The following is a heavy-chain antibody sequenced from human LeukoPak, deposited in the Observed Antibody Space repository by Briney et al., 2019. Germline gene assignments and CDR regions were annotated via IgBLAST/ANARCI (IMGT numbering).Heavy chain of an antibody. Sequence: GGSLRLSCAASGFTFSSYSMNWVRQAPGKGLEWVSSISSSSSYIYYADSVKGRFTISRDNAKNSLYLQMNSLRAEDTAVYYCARDPSYYDSSGDDHWGQGTLVTVSS. CDR2: ISSSSSYI. D-gene: IGHD3-22*01. V-gene: IGHV3-21*01. CDR3: ARDPSYYDSSGDDH. J-gene: IGHJ4*02. CDR1: GFTFSSYS.